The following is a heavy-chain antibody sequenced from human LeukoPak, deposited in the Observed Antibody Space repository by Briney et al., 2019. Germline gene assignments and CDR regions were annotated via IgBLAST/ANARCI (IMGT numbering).Heavy chain of an antibody. V-gene: IGHV4-39*01. CDR3: ARQMGADYGDYGDYFDY. CDR1: GDSIRSNSYY. Sequence: SETLSLTCTVSGDSIRSNSYYWGWIRQPPGKGLEWIGSIYYSGSTNYNPSLKSRVTISVDTSKNQFSVNLSSVTAADTAVYYCARQMGADYGDYGDYFDYWGQGTLVTVSS. J-gene: IGHJ4*02. D-gene: IGHD4-17*01. CDR2: IYYSGST.